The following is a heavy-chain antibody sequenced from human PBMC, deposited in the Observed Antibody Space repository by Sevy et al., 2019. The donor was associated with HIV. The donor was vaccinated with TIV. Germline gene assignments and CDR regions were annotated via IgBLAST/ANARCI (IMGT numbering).Heavy chain of an antibody. CDR3: ARDGSYGLDY. CDR1: GFTVSSNY. J-gene: IGHJ4*02. Sequence: GECLKISCAASGFTVSSNYMSWVRQAPGKGLEWVSVIYSGGSTYYADSVKGRFTISRDNSKNTLYLQMNSLRAEDTAVYYCARDGSYGLDYWGQGTLVTVSS. V-gene: IGHV3-53*01. CDR2: IYSGGST. D-gene: IGHD3-10*01.